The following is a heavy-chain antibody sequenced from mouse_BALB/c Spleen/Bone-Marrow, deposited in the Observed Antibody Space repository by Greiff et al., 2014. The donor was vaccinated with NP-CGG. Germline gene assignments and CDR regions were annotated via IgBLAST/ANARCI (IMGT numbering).Heavy chain of an antibody. CDR2: IYPGDGDT. CDR1: GYAFSSYW. D-gene: IGHD4-1*01. V-gene: IGHV1-80*01. J-gene: IGHJ2*01. CDR3: ARGGRLTGYYFDY. Sequence: VQVVESGAELVRPGSSVKISCKASGYAFSSYWMNWVKQRPGQGLEWIGQIYPGDGDTNYNGNFKDKATLTTDKSSTTAYMRLSSLTSEDSAVYFCARGGRLTGYYFDYWGQGTTLTVSS.